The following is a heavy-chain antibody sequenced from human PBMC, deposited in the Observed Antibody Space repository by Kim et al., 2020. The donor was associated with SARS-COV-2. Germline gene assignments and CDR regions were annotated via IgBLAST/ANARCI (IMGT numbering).Heavy chain of an antibody. V-gene: IGHV4-59*13. J-gene: IGHJ3*02. CDR2: IYYSGST. CDR1: GGSISSYY. CDR3: ATESSGNGFDI. D-gene: IGHD6-19*01. Sequence: SETLSLTCTVSGGSISSYYWSWVRQPPGKGLEWVGFIYYSGSTDYNASLTTRVTMSVNTSQNQFYLKLSSVTAADTAVDSWATESSGNGFDIWGQGTMVTVSS.